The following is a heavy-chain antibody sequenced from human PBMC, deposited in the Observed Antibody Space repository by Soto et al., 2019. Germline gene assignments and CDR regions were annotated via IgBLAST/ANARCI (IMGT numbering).Heavy chain of an antibody. CDR2: ISYSGST. J-gene: IGHJ4*02. CDR1: GGSISSYY. Sequence: LSLTCTVSGGSISSYYWSWIRQPPGKGLEWIGYISYSGSTNYNPSLRSRVTISVDTSRNQFSLKLRSVTAADTAMYYCAREKYDSSFDYWGQGTLVTV. V-gene: IGHV4-59*01. D-gene: IGHD3-9*01. CDR3: AREKYDSSFDY.